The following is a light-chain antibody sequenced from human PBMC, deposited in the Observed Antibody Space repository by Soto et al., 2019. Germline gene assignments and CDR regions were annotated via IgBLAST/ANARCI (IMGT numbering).Light chain of an antibody. CDR1: QTVRNSY. CDR2: GAS. Sequence: ETVLTQSPGTLSLSPGERATLSCRASQTVRNSYLAWYQQKPGQAPRLLIYGASSRATGIPDRFSGSGSGTDFTFTISRLEPEDFVVYYCQQYGSSPWTFGQGTKVEIK. V-gene: IGKV3-20*01. J-gene: IGKJ1*01. CDR3: QQYGSSPWT.